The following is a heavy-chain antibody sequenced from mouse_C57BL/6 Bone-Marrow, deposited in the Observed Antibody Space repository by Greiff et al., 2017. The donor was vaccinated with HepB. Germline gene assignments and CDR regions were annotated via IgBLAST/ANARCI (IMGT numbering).Heavy chain of an antibody. CDR1: GYTFTDYY. D-gene: IGHD2-5*01. V-gene: IGHV1-76*01. J-gene: IGHJ3*01. CDR3: ARSNYSKTWFAY. CDR2: IYPGSGNT. Sequence: QVQLQQSGAELVRPGASVKLSCKASGYTFTDYYINWVKQRPGQGLEWIARIYPGSGNTYYNEKFKGKATLTAEKSSSTAYMQLSSLTSEDSAVYFCARSNYSKTWFAYWGQGTLVTVSA.